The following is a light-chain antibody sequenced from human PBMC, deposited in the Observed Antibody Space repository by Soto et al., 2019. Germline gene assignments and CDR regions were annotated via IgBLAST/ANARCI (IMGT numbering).Light chain of an antibody. CDR2: GNS. Sequence: QSVLTQPPSVSGAPGQRVTISCTGSSSNIGAGYDVHWYQQLPGTAPKLLISGNSNRPSGVPDRFSGSKSGPSASLAITGLHAEDEADYYCQSDDSSQKGRVFGGGTNVTVL. V-gene: IGLV1-40*01. J-gene: IGLJ3*02. CDR3: QSDDSSQKGRV. CDR1: SSNIGAGYD.